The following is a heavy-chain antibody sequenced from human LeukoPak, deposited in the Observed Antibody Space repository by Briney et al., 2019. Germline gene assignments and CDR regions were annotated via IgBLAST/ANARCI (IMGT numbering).Heavy chain of an antibody. V-gene: IGHV1-2*02. J-gene: IGHJ5*02. CDR1: GYTFTGYY. CDR3: ARDPRRAAAAPRLGFDP. D-gene: IGHD6-13*01. Sequence: ASVKVSCKASGYTFTGYYMHWVRQAPGQGLEWMGWINPNSGVTNYAQKFPCRVTMARDTPISTAYIELSRLRSDDTAVYHCARDPRRAAAAPRLGFDPWGQGTLVTVSS. CDR2: INPNSGVT.